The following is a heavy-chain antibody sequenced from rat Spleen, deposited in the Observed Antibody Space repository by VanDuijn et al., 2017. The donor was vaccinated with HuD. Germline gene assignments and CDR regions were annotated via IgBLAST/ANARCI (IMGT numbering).Heavy chain of an antibody. J-gene: IGHJ1*01. CDR3: AREARYGYTYWYFDF. D-gene: IGHD1-4*01. CDR2: MWSGGST. Sequence: QVQLMESGPGLVQPSETLSLTCTVSGFSLTSYNVHWVRQPPGKGLEWMGVMWSGGSTDYNSALKSRLSISRDTSKNQVFLKMNSLQSEDTTTYYCAREARYGYTYWYFDFWGPGTMVTVSS. CDR1: GFSLTSYN. V-gene: IGHV2-45*01.